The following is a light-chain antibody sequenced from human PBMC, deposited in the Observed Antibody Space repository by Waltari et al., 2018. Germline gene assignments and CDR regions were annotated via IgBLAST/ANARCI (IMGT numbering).Light chain of an antibody. CDR2: VTSDGSH. Sequence: QLVLTQSPSASASLGASVKPTCTLSSGHSSNVIAWLQQQPEKVPRYLMKVTSDGSHSKGAEIPDRFSGSSSGAERYLTISSLQSEDEADYYCQTGGHGTWVFGGGTKLTVL. CDR3: QTGGHGTWV. J-gene: IGLJ3*02. CDR1: SGHSSNV. V-gene: IGLV4-69*01.